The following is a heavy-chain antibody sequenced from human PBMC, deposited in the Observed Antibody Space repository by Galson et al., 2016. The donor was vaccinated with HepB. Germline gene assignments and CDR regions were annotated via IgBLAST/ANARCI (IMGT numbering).Heavy chain of an antibody. D-gene: IGHD6-19*01. J-gene: IGHJ4*02. CDR3: VAGAGWLPDY. V-gene: IGHV3-23*01. CDR1: GFTFGSYA. CDR2: ISGSGGIT. Sequence: SLRLSCAASGFTFGSYAMAWVRQAPGKGLEWVSGISGSGGITSYADSVERRFTISRDNSKNTLYLQMKSLRAEDTAIYYCVAGAGWLPDYWGQGTLVTVSS.